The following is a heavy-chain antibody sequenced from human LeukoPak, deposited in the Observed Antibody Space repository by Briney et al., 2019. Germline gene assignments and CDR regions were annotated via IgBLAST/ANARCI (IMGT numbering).Heavy chain of an antibody. D-gene: IGHD2-21*01. J-gene: IGHJ5*02. CDR2: IGSSDGDI. CDR1: GFTLSTYS. CDR3: TRDLRGDDL. Sequence: PGGSLRLSCAASGFTLSTYSLNWVRQAPGQGLEWVSSIGSSDGDIHYADSVKGRFTISRDNAKNTLYLRMNSLRAEDTAVYYCTRDLRGDDLWGQGTLVTVSS. V-gene: IGHV3-21*01.